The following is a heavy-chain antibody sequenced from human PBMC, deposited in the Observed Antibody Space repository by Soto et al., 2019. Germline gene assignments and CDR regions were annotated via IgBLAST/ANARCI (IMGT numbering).Heavy chain of an antibody. D-gene: IGHD6-6*01. Sequence: ESGGGVVQPGRSLRLSCAASGFTFSSYGMHWVRQAPGKGLEWVAVIWYDGSNKYYADSVKGRFTISRDNSKNTLYLQMNSLRAEDTAVYYCASLGSRIAARLRAFDIWGQGTMVTVSS. CDR1: GFTFSSYG. CDR2: IWYDGSNK. J-gene: IGHJ3*02. V-gene: IGHV3-33*01. CDR3: ASLGSRIAARLRAFDI.